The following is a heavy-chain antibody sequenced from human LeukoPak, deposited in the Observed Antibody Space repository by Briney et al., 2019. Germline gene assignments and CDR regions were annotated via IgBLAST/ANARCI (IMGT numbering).Heavy chain of an antibody. D-gene: IGHD2-2*02. CDR1: GGSFSGYY. J-gene: IGHJ3*02. CDR3: ARHTGEGYCSSTSCYTDAFDI. Sequence: SETLSLTCAVYGGSFSGYYWSWIRQPPGKGLEWIGEINHSGSTNYNPSLKSRVTISVDTSKNQFSLKLSSVTAADTAVYYCARHTGEGYCSSTSCYTDAFDIWGQGTMVTVSS. V-gene: IGHV4-34*01. CDR2: INHSGST.